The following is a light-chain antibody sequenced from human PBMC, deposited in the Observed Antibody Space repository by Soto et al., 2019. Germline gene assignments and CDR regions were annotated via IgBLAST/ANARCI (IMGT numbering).Light chain of an antibody. V-gene: IGKV3-20*01. CDR2: SAS. Sequence: EIVLPQSPGTLSLSPGERATLSCRASQSVTSNYLAWYQQKPGQAPRLLIYSASSRATGIPDRFSGSGSGTDFTLTISRLEPEDFAVYYCQQYGSSPPLSFGGGTKVDIK. CDR3: QQYGSSPPLS. CDR1: QSVTSNY. J-gene: IGKJ4*01.